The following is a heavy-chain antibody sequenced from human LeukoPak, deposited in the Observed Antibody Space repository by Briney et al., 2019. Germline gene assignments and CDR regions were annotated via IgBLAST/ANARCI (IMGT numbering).Heavy chain of an antibody. Sequence: GGSLRLSCVASGFAFSSYDMHWVRQAPGKGLEWVAVISYDGSDKYYVDSVKGRFTISRDNSKNTLYLQMNSLKAEDAAVYYCARVLSGSYDNYFDYWGQGTLVTVSS. D-gene: IGHD1-26*01. V-gene: IGHV3-30*03. J-gene: IGHJ4*02. CDR1: GFAFSSYD. CDR2: ISYDGSDK. CDR3: ARVLSGSYDNYFDY.